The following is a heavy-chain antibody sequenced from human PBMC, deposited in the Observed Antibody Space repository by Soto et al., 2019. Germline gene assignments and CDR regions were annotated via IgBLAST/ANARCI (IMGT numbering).Heavy chain of an antibody. CDR3: ASLAVAGNYYYYGMDV. V-gene: IGHV3-30-3*01. CDR1: GFTFSSYA. D-gene: IGHD6-19*01. J-gene: IGHJ6*02. CDR2: ISYDGSNK. Sequence: QVQLVESGGGVVQPGRSLRLSCAASGFTFSSYAMHWVRQAPGKGLEWVAVISYDGSNKYYADSVKRRFTISRDNSKNTLYLQMNSLRAEDTAVYYCASLAVAGNYYYYGMDVWGQGTTVTVSS.